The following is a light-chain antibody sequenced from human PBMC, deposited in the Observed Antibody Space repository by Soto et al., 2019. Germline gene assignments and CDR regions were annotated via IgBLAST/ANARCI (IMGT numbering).Light chain of an antibody. CDR2: ATS. J-gene: IGKJ1*01. CDR1: TTVNSDY. V-gene: IGKV3-20*01. CDR3: HQFGYAPRT. Sequence: EIVLTQSPVTLSLSPGETATLSCRASTTVNSDYLAWFQQRPGQAPRLLIFATSRRATDIPDRFSGSGSGTDFTLAIRRLEPEDFAVYYCHQFGYAPRTFGQGTKVE.